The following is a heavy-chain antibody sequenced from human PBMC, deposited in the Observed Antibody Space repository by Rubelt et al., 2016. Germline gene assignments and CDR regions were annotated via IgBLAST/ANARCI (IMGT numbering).Heavy chain of an antibody. CDR3: ARVGFYYDSGSYVD. D-gene: IGHD3-10*01. Sequence: QVQLVQSGAEVKKPGASVKVSCKASGYTFTSYYMHWVRQAPGQGLEWMGIINPSGGSTTYAQKVQGRVTMTRATSTSTVYMDLSSLRCEDTAEYYCARVGFYYDSGSYVDWGQGTLVTVSS. J-gene: IGHJ4*02. CDR2: INPSGGST. CDR1: GYTFTSYY. V-gene: IGHV1-46*01.